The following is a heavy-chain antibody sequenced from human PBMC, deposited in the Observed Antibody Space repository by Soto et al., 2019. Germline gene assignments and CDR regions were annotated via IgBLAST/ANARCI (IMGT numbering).Heavy chain of an antibody. V-gene: IGHV3-23*01. J-gene: IGHJ5*02. CDR2: TSNGGNT. CDR1: GFGFTFSTSA. D-gene: IGHD2-15*01. Sequence: PGXSLRLSCVASGFGFTFSTSAISWVLQFLGKCLEWVSTTSNGGNTEFAESVRGRFTVFRDNSKNTIYLQMSSLRAEDSAIYFCAKDFRPGLIVPTKSGFGPWGQGTPVTVS. CDR3: AKDFRPGLIVPTKSGFGP.